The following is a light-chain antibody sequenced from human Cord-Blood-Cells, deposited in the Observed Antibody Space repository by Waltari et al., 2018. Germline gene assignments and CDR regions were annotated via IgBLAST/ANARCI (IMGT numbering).Light chain of an antibody. CDR3: YSTDSSGNHRV. Sequence: SYQLTQPPSVSVSQGQTARITSSGDALPKKSASGYQQKSGQAPVLVIYEDSKRPSGIPERFSGSSSGTMATLTISGAQVEDEADYYCYSTDSSGNHRVFGGGTKLTVL. V-gene: IGLV3-10*01. J-gene: IGLJ2*01. CDR2: EDS. CDR1: ALPKKS.